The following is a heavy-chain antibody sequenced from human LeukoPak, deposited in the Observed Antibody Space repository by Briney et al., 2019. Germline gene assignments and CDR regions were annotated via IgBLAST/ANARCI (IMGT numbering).Heavy chain of an antibody. J-gene: IGHJ5*02. V-gene: IGHV4-39*07. Sequence: SETLSLTRTVSGGSISSSSYYWGWIRQPPGKGLEWIGSIYYSGSTYYNPSLKSRVTISVDTSKNQFSLKLSSVTAADTAVYYCARERGRPIFGVVKHWFDPWGQGNLVTVSS. CDR2: IYYSGST. D-gene: IGHD3-3*01. CDR1: GGSISSSSYY. CDR3: ARERGRPIFGVVKHWFDP.